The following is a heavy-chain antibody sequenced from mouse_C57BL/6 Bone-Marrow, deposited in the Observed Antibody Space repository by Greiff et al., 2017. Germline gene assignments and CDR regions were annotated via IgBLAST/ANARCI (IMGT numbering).Heavy chain of an antibody. J-gene: IGHJ1*03. D-gene: IGHD1-1*01. CDR3: ARDPLSRYFDV. Sequence: LQQPGAELVKPGASVKLSCKASGYTFTSYWMHWVKQRPGQGLEWIGMIHPNSGSTNYNEKFKSKATLTVDKSSSTAYMQLSSLTSEDSAVYYCARDPLSRYFDVWGTGTTVTVSS. CDR1: GYTFTSYW. CDR2: IHPNSGST. V-gene: IGHV1-64*01.